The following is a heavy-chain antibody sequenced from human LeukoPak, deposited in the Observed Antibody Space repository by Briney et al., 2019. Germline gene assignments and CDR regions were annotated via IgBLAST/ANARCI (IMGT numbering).Heavy chain of an antibody. CDR3: ARDSYGSGAYYGMDV. Sequence: SETLSLTCTVSGGSISNYYWSFIRQPPGKGLEWIGYVSYSGNTNYNPSLKSRVTISLDASKNQVCLNLTSVSAADTAIYYCARDSYGSGAYYGMDVWGQGNTVTVSS. CDR1: GGSISNYY. D-gene: IGHD3-10*01. J-gene: IGHJ6*02. CDR2: VSYSGNT. V-gene: IGHV4-59*12.